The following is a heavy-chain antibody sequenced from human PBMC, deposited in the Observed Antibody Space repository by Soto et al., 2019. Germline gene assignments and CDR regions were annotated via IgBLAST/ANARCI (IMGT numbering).Heavy chain of an antibody. V-gene: IGHV3-23*01. CDR2: ISGRGGST. CDR1: GFTFSSYA. CDR3: AKDLSRWELPDY. J-gene: IGHJ4*02. Sequence: EVQLLESGGGLVQPGGSLRLSCAASGFTFSSYAMSWVRQAPGKGLEWVSAISGRGGSTYYADSVKGRFTISRYNSKNTLYLQMNSLRAEDTAVYYCAKDLSRWELPDYWGQGTLVTVSS. D-gene: IGHD1-26*01.